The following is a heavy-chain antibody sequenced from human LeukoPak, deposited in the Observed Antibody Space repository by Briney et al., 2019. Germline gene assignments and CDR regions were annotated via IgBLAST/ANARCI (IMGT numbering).Heavy chain of an antibody. Sequence: ASVKVSCKASGGTFSSYAISGVRQAPGQGLEWMGRIIPIFGTSNYAQKFQGRVTITTDESTSTAYTELSSLRSEDTAVYYCARGDGAVAGRRDYYYYYMDVWGKGTTVTVSS. CDR3: ARGDGAVAGRRDYYYYYMDV. CDR2: IIPIFGTS. CDR1: GGTFSSYA. D-gene: IGHD6-19*01. J-gene: IGHJ6*03. V-gene: IGHV1-69*05.